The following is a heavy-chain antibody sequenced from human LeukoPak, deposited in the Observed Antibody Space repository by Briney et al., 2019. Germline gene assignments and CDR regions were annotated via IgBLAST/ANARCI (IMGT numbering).Heavy chain of an antibody. CDR2: IYYSGST. CDR3: ARGRLRMGYYDN. CDR1: GFTFSSYA. Sequence: LRLSCAASGFTFSSYAMSWIRQPPGKGLEWIGYIYYSGSTYYNPSLKSRVTISVDTSKNQFSLKLGSVTAADTAVYYCARGRLRMGYYDNWGQGTLVTVSS. D-gene: IGHD2-15*01. J-gene: IGHJ4*02. V-gene: IGHV4-30-4*08.